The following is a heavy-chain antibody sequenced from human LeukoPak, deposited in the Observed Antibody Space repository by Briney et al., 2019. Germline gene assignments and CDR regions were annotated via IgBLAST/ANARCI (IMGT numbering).Heavy chain of an antibody. CDR2: ISFDGSNK. Sequence: TGGSLRLSCVASGFTFTSYAMHWVRQAPGKGLEWVGVISFDGSNKFYADSVKGRFTFSRDNSKNTLFLQMNSLRSEDTAVYYCARTPEWELLFLEYWGQGTLVTVSS. CDR1: GFTFTSYA. V-gene: IGHV3-30*01. J-gene: IGHJ4*02. CDR3: ARTPEWELLFLEY. D-gene: IGHD1-26*01.